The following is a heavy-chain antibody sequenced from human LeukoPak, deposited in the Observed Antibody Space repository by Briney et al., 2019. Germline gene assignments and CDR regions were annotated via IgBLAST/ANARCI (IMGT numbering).Heavy chain of an antibody. CDR2: FDPEDGET. V-gene: IGHV1-24*01. J-gene: IGHJ4*02. CDR1: GYTLTELS. D-gene: IGHD2-2*01. Sequence: ASVKVSCKVSGYTLTELSMHWVRQAPGKGLEWMGGFDPEDGETIYAQKFQGRVTMTEDTSTDTAYMELCSLRSEDTAVYYCATHIVVVPAAWGGLGYWGQGTLVTVSS. CDR3: ATHIVVVPAAWGGLGY.